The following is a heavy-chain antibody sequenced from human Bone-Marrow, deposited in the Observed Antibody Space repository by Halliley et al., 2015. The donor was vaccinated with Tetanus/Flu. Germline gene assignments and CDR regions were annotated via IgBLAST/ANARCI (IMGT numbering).Heavy chain of an antibody. CDR2: ISTTSSYK. D-gene: IGHD5-18*01. V-gene: IGHV3-21*01. J-gene: IGHJ3*01. CDR3: ARAVDPAMVTAFYL. Sequence: SSISTTSSYKYSAASLKGRFTISRDNAKNSLYLQMNSLRAEDTAVYYCARAVDPAMVTAFYLWGQGTMVTVSS.